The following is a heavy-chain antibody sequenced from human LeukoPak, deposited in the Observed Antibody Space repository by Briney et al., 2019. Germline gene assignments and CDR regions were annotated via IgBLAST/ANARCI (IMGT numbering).Heavy chain of an antibody. J-gene: IGHJ3*02. D-gene: IGHD6-6*01. Sequence: AGSLRLSCAASGFTFDDYGMSWVRHAPGKGLEWVSGINWSGGRTGYADSVKSRCTISRNNAKNSLYLQMNSLRAEDTAVYYCAIAARYDAFDIWGQGTMVTVSS. V-gene: IGHV3-20*04. CDR3: AIAARYDAFDI. CDR2: INWSGGRT. CDR1: GFTFDDYG.